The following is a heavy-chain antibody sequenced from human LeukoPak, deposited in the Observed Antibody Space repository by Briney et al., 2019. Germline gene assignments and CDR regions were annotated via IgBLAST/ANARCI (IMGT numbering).Heavy chain of an antibody. D-gene: IGHD2-21*02. CDR3: AKDPRAIVVVTAIDY. V-gene: IGHV3-23*01. J-gene: IGHJ4*02. CDR2: ISGSGGST. Sequence: GGSLRLSCAASGFTFSSYAMSWVRQAPGKGLEWVSAISGSGGSTYYADSMKGRFTISRDNSKNTLYLQMNSLRAEDTAVYYCAKDPRAIVVVTAIDYWGQGTLVTVSS. CDR1: GFTFSSYA.